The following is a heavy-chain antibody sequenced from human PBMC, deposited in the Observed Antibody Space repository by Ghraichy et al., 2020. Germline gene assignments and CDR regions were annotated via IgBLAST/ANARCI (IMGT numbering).Heavy chain of an antibody. CDR2: IKYDSSEK. CDR1: GFTFTSYY. Sequence: GESLNISCAASGFTFTSYYMTWVHQVPGKGLEWVANIKYDSSEKYYEDSVKGRFTISRDNAKNSLYLQMNSLRPDDTAVYYCARGGYNYGSNPIDCWGQGTLVTVSS. J-gene: IGHJ4*02. V-gene: IGHV3-7*04. CDR3: ARGGYNYGSNPIDC. D-gene: IGHD5-18*01.